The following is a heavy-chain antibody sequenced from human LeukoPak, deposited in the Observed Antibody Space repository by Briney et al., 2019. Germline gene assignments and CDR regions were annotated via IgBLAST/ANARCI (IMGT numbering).Heavy chain of an antibody. D-gene: IGHD1/OR15-1a*01. Sequence: SETLSLTCTVSGGSISSGDYYWSWIRQPPGKGLEWIGYIYYSGSTYYNPSLKSRVTISVDTSKNQFSLKPSSVTAADTAVYYCAREGAGTDKGGMDVWGKGTTVTVSS. CDR1: GGSISSGDYY. CDR2: IYYSGST. CDR3: AREGAGTDKGGMDV. V-gene: IGHV4-30-4*01. J-gene: IGHJ6*04.